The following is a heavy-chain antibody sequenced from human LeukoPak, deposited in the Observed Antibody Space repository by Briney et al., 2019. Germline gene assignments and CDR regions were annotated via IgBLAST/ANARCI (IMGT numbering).Heavy chain of an antibody. Sequence: LTCTVSGGSISSNNYYWGWIRQAPGEGLEWVSSISSSSSYIYYADSVKGRFTISRDNAKNSLYLQMNSLRAEDTAVYYCARGLEWLDYWGQGTLVTVSS. V-gene: IGHV3-21*01. J-gene: IGHJ4*02. D-gene: IGHD3-3*01. CDR1: GGSISSNN. CDR2: ISSSSSYI. CDR3: ARGLEWLDY.